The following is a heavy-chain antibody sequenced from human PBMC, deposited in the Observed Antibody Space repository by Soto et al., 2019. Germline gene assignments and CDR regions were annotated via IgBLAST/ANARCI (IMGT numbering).Heavy chain of an antibody. CDR3: ARTGPLEYYFDY. Sequence: QVQLVESGGGVVQPGRSLRLSCAASGFTFSSYGMHWVRQAPGKGLEWVAVIWYDGSNKYYADPVKGRFTISRDNSKNTLYLQMNSLRAEDTAVYYCARTGPLEYYFDYWGQGTLVTVSS. CDR2: IWYDGSNK. V-gene: IGHV3-33*01. CDR1: GFTFSSYG. J-gene: IGHJ4*02.